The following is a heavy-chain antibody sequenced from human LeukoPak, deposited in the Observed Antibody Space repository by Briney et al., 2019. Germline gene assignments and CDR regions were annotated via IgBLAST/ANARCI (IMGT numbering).Heavy chain of an antibody. CDR3: AIVQAEVGPGH. CDR1: GWSFSGYY. D-gene: IGHD1-26*01. V-gene: IGHV4-34*01. Sequence: PSETLSLTCTVYGWSFSGYYWSWTPQPPGKGLEWIGEINHSGSTNYNPSLKSRVTISVDTSKNQFSLKLSSVTAADTAMYYCAIVQAEVGPGHWGQGTLVTVSS. CDR2: INHSGST. J-gene: IGHJ4*02.